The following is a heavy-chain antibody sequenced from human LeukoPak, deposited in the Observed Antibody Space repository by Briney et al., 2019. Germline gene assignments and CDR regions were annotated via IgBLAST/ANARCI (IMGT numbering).Heavy chain of an antibody. V-gene: IGHV3-48*03. J-gene: IGHJ4*02. CDR1: GFTFSSYE. Sequence: SGGSLRLSCAASGFTFSSYEMNWVRQAPGKGLEWVSYISSSGSTIYYADSVKGRFTISRDNAKNSLYLQMNSLRAEDTAVYYCATAYSGYFDYWGQGTLVTVSS. D-gene: IGHD1-26*01. CDR3: ATAYSGYFDY. CDR2: ISSSGSTI.